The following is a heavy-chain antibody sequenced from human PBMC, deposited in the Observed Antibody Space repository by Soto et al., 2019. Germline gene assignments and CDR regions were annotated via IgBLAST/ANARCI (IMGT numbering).Heavy chain of an antibody. V-gene: IGHV1-18*04. Sequence: ASVKVSCKASGYTFTSYGISWVRQAPGQGLEWMGWISAYNGNTNYAQKLQGRVTMTTDTSTSTAYMELRSLRSNDTAVYYCARDLPVAGFLEWAHYYYYGMDVWGQGTTLTVSS. D-gene: IGHD3-3*01. CDR2: ISAYNGNT. J-gene: IGHJ6*02. CDR1: GYTFTSYG. CDR3: ARDLPVAGFLEWAHYYYYGMDV.